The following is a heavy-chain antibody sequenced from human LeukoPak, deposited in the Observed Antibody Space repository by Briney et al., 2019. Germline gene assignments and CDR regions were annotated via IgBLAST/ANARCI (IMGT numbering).Heavy chain of an antibody. Sequence: PSETLSLTCTVSGGSISSSSYYWGWIRQPPGKGLEWIGSIYYSGSTYYNPSLKSRVTISVDTSKNQFSLKLSSVTAADTAVYYCARAYHSSWYLNWFDPWGQGTLVTVSS. D-gene: IGHD6-13*01. CDR3: ARAYHSSWYLNWFDP. V-gene: IGHV4-39*07. CDR2: IYYSGST. J-gene: IGHJ5*02. CDR1: GGSISSSSYY.